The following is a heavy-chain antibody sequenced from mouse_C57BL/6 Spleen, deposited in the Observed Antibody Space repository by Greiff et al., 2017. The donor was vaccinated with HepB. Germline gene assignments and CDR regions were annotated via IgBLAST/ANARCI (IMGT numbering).Heavy chain of an antibody. J-gene: IGHJ4*01. V-gene: IGHV2-2*01. CDR1: GFSLTSYG. CDR2: IWSGGST. CDR3: DRNLERDYAMDY. Sequence: QVQLKESGPGLVQPSQSLSITCTVSGFSLTSYGVHWVRQSPGKGLEWLGVIWSGGSTDYNAAFISRLSISKDNSKSQVFFKMNSLQADDTAKYYCDRNLERDYAMDYWGQGTSVTVSS.